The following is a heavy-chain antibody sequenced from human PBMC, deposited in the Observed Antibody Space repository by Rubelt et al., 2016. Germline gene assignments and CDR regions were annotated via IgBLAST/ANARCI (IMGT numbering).Heavy chain of an antibody. CDR3: ARVGGYNSPFNY. V-gene: IGHV4-59*01. CDR2: IYYTGSS. D-gene: IGHD2/OR15-2a*01. J-gene: IGHJ4*02. Sequence: QVQLQESGPGLVKPSETLSLPCTVSGGSISSYYWSWIRQPPGKGLEWIGYIYYTGSSNYNPSLQSRVTISVDTAKNQFSLKPSSVTAADTAMYYCARVGGYNSPFNYWGPGTLVTVSS. CDR1: GGSISSYY.